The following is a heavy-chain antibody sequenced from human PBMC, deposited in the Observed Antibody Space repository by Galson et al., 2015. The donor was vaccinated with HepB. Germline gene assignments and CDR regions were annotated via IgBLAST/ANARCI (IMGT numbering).Heavy chain of an antibody. D-gene: IGHD3-16*01. V-gene: IGHV3-49*04. J-gene: IGHJ3*02. Sequence: LRLSYAASGFPFDDYAMHWVRQAPGKGLEWVGFIRSKAYGGTTEYAASVKGRFTISRDDSKSIAYLQMNSLKTEDTAVYYCTRVQRRWGSGGAFDIWGQGTMVTVSS. CDR1: GFPFDDYA. CDR3: TRVQRRWGSGGAFDI. CDR2: IRSKAYGGTT.